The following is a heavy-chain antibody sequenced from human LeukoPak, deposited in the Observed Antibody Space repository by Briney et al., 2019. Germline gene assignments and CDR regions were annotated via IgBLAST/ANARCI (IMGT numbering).Heavy chain of an antibody. CDR1: GFTFSSYA. J-gene: IGHJ4*02. Sequence: GGSLRLSCAASGFTFSSYAMSWVRQAPGKGLEWVSAISGSGGSTYYADSVKGRFTISRDNSKNTLYLQMISLRAEDTAVCYCADYDSSGYYPVYWGQGTLVTVSS. CDR3: ADYDSSGYYPVY. V-gene: IGHV3-23*01. D-gene: IGHD3-22*01. CDR2: ISGSGGST.